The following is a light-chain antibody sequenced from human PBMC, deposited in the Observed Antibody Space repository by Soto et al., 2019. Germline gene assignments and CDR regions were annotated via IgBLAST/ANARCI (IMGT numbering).Light chain of an antibody. CDR3: QTWGTGMGV. CDR2: LNSDGSH. Sequence: QPVLTQSPSASASLGASVKLTCTLCSGHSSYAIAWHQQQPEKGPRYLMKLNSDGSHSKGDGIPDRFSGSSSGAERYLTISSLQSEDEADYYCQTWGTGMGVFGGGTKVTVL. J-gene: IGLJ2*01. CDR1: SGHSSYA. V-gene: IGLV4-69*01.